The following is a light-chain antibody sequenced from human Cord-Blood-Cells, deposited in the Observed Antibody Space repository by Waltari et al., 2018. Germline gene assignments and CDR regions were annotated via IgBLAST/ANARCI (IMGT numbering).Light chain of an antibody. CDR1: QSLSSY. CDR2: DAS. Sequence: EIVLTQSPATLSLSPGERATLSCRASQSLSSYLAWYQQKPGQAPRLLIYDASNAATGIPARFSGSGSGTDFTLTISSLEPEDFAVYYCQQRSNWPITFGQGTRLEIK. CDR3: QQRSNWPIT. J-gene: IGKJ5*01. V-gene: IGKV3-11*01.